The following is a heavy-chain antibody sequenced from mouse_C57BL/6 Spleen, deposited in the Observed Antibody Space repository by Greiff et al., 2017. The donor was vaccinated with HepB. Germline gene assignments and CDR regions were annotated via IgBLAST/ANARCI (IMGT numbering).Heavy chain of an antibody. D-gene: IGHD2-4*01. V-gene: IGHV5-12*01. CDR1: GFTFSDYY. CDR3: AKPYDYDEDYYAMDY. J-gene: IGHJ4*01. CDR2: ISNGGGST. Sequence: EVMLVESGGGLVQPGGSLKLSCAASGFTFSDYYMYWVRQTPKKRLEWVAYISNGGGSTYYPDTVKGRFTISRDNAKNTLYLQMSRLKSEDTAMYYCAKPYDYDEDYYAMDYWGQGTSVTVSS.